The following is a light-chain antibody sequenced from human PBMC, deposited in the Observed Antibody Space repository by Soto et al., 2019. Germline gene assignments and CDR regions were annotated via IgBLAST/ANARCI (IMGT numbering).Light chain of an antibody. J-gene: IGKJ5*01. CDR3: QQRSNWPGIT. V-gene: IGKV3D-20*02. CDR1: QSVSSSS. CDR2: EAS. Sequence: EIVLTQSPGTLPLSPGERTTLSCRAIQSVSSSSLAWYQQNPGQAPRLPIYEASSRATGIPDRFSGSGSGTDFTLTISSLEPEDFAVYYCQQRSNWPGITFGQGARLEI.